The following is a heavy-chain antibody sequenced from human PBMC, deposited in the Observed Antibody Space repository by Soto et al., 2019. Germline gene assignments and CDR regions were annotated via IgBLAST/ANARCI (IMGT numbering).Heavy chain of an antibody. CDR2: ISYDGSNK. CDR1: GFTFSSYA. CDR3: ARARVGATTVNDAFDI. Sequence: GGSLRLSCAASGFTFSSYAMHWVRQAPGKGLEWVAVISYDGSNKYYADSVKGRFTISRDNSKNTLYLQMNSLRAEDTAVYYCARARVGATTVNDAFDIWGQGTMVTVSS. V-gene: IGHV3-30*04. D-gene: IGHD1-26*01. J-gene: IGHJ3*02.